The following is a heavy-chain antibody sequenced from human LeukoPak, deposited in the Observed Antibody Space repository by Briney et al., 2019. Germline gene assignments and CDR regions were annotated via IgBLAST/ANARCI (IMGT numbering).Heavy chain of an antibody. J-gene: IGHJ3*01. CDR1: GYTFTTHG. V-gene: IGHV1-18*01. CDR3: ARGFNTFDGFDL. D-gene: IGHD3-16*01. Sequence: GASVKVSCKASGYTFTTHGINWARQTPGQGLEWMGWISANYGNTNYAQKFQGRVTVTTDTSTTTAYMELRSLRSDDTAVYYCARGFNTFDGFDLWGQGTMVTVSS. CDR2: ISANYGNT.